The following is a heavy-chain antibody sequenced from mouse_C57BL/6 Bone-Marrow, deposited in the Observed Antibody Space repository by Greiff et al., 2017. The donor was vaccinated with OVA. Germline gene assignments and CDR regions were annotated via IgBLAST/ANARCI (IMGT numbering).Heavy chain of an antibody. CDR3: TSYGNFDY. J-gene: IGHJ2*01. D-gene: IGHD2-1*01. V-gene: IGHV14-4*01. Sequence: VQLKESGAELVRPGASVKMSCTASGFNFTDYYMHWVKQRPEQGLEWIGWIDPENGDTEYASKFKGKATVTADKSSNTAYLQLSSLTSEDTSVYYYTSYGNFDYWGQGTTLTVSS. CDR1: GFNFTDYY. CDR2: IDPENGDT.